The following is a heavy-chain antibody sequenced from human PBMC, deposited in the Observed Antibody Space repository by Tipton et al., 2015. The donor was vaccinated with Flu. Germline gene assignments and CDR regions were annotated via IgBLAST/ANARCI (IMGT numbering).Heavy chain of an antibody. V-gene: IGHV3-7*03. J-gene: IGHJ5*02. Sequence: SLRLSCAASGFTLGSYWMTWVRQAPGKGLEWVANINQDGSSKYYVDSVKGRFTISRDNARNSLYLQMNSLRTDDTALYYCAKGLDAVLRPWFDPWGQGTPVTVSS. D-gene: IGHD3-3*01. CDR1: GFTLGSYW. CDR3: AKGLDAVLRPWFDP. CDR2: INQDGSSK.